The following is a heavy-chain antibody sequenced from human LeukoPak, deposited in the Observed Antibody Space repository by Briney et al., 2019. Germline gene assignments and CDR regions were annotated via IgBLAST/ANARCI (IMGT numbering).Heavy chain of an antibody. D-gene: IGHD5-18*01. CDR2: INPNSGGT. V-gene: IGHV1-2*02. CDR1: GYTFTGYY. CDR3: ARAFALGGAMVTSYWFDP. Sequence: ASVKVSCKASGYTFTGYYMHWVRQAPGQGLEWMGWINPNSGGTNYAQKFQGRVTMTRDTSISTAYMELSRLRSDDTAVYYCARAFALGGAMVTSYWFDPRGQGTLVTVSS. J-gene: IGHJ5*02.